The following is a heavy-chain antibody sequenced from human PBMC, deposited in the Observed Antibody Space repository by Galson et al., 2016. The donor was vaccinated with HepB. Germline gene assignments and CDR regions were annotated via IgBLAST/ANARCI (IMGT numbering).Heavy chain of an antibody. D-gene: IGHD6-13*01. Sequence: SETLSLTCAVYGGSFSGYYWSWIRQPPGKGLEWIGEINHSGSTNYNASLKSRVSISVDTSKNQFALKLRSVTAADTGVYYCAREGGSAVHYGMDVWSQGTTVTVSS. CDR2: INHSGST. CDR1: GGSFSGYY. J-gene: IGHJ6*02. CDR3: AREGGSAVHYGMDV. V-gene: IGHV4-34*01.